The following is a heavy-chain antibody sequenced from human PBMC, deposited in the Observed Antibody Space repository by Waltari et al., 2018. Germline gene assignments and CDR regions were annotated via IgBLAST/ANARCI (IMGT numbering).Heavy chain of an antibody. Sequence: QLQLQESGPVLVKPSETLSLTCTVSGGSISSSSYYWGWIRQPPGKGLEWIGSIYYSGSTYYNPSLKSRVTISVDTSKNQFSLKLSSVTAADTAVYYCARGAGYQCDPWGQGTLVTVSS. CDR3: ARGAGYQCDP. V-gene: IGHV4-39*01. D-gene: IGHD2-15*01. J-gene: IGHJ5*02. CDR1: GGSISSSSYY. CDR2: IYYSGST.